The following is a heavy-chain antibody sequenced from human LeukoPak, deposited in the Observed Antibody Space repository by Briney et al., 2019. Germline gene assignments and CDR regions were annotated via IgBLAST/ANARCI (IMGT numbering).Heavy chain of an antibody. J-gene: IGHJ6*02. CDR1: AGSISSSKW. CDR2: IYLYGTT. Sequence: KTSETLPLTCSVSAGSISSSKWWSWVRQSPLKGLEWIGEIYLYGTTNYNPSLESRLTMSVDRSKNQFSMKLSSVTAADTAVYYCARQKWEQQGRDYYFNGLDVWGPGTTVIVSS. CDR3: ARQKWEQQGRDYYFNGLDV. D-gene: IGHD1-26*01. V-gene: IGHV4-4*02.